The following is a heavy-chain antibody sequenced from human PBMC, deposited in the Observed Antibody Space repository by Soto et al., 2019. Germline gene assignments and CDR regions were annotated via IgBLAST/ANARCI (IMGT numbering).Heavy chain of an antibody. D-gene: IGHD2-15*01. CDR3: ARALYCSGGSCYFDH. CDR2: ISAYNGNT. CDR1: GHTFSSYG. J-gene: IGHJ4*02. Sequence: QVQLVQSGAEVVKPGASVRVSCKTSGHTFSSYGFTRVRQAPGQGLEWMGWISAYNGNTNYAQKFQGRVTVTTDTSTSTAYMELRSLRSDDTAVYYCARALYCSGGSCYFDHWGQGTLVTVSS. V-gene: IGHV1-18*01.